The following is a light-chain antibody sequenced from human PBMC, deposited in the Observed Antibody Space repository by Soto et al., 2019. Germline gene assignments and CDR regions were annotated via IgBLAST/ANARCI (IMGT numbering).Light chain of an antibody. Sequence: EIVLTQSPATLSLSPGERATLSCRASQSVSSYLAWYQQKPGQAPRLLIYDASNRATGIPARFSGSGSGTDFTLTISSLEPEDFGVYYCQQRSNWSWTFGQGTKVEIK. V-gene: IGKV3-11*01. CDR3: QQRSNWSWT. CDR1: QSVSSY. J-gene: IGKJ1*01. CDR2: DAS.